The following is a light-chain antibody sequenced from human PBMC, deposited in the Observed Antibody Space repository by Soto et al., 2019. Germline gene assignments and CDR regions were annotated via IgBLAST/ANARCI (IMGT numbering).Light chain of an antibody. CDR3: QENVSWT. J-gene: IGKJ1*01. CDR2: GAS. V-gene: IGKV3-20*01. CDR1: QSISSNY. Sequence: DIVLTQSPGTLSVSPGERATLSCRASQSISSNYLAWYQQKPGQAPRILIYGASSRATVIQDRFSGSGTDTDLTFTISSLEPEVYAICYCQENVSWTFGQGNKLEIK.